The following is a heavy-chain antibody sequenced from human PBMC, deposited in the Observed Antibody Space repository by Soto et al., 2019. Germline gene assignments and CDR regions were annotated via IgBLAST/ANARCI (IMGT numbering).Heavy chain of an antibody. CDR2: IFSSGRI. V-gene: IGHV4-4*07. J-gene: IGHJ4*02. Sequence: HVQLQESGPGLVKPSETLSLSCSVSGDSLLSSYWSWVRQPAGKGLEWIEHIFSSGRISYNPSLKSRLTMSIDTSMNVFSLNLSSVTAADTAVYYCARGWDVKYFDYWGQGTLVTVSS. D-gene: IGHD1-26*01. CDR1: GDSLLSSY. CDR3: ARGWDVKYFDY.